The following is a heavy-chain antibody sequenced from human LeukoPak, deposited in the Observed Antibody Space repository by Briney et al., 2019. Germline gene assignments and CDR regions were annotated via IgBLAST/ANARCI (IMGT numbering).Heavy chain of an antibody. J-gene: IGHJ4*02. V-gene: IGHV4-39*07. CDR3: ARGGIAAAGTDSYFDY. CDR1: GGSISRSHYY. CDR2: IYYSEIT. Sequence: SETLSLTCTVSGGSISRSHYYWAWVRQSPGKVREWFGSIYYSEITFYNPSLKSRVNISVDTSKSQFSLKLSSVTAADTAVYYCARGGIAAAGTDSYFDYWGQGTLVTVSS. D-gene: IGHD6-13*01.